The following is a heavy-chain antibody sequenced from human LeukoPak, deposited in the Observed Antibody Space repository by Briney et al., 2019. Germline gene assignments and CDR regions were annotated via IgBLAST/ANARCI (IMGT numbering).Heavy chain of an antibody. V-gene: IGHV1-2*02. CDR2: INPNSGGT. J-gene: IGHJ5*02. CDR3: ARDRKYGVYVGGFDP. D-gene: IGHD4-17*01. CDR1: GYTFTGYY. Sequence: ASVKVSCKASGYTFTGYYMHWVRQAPGQGLEWMGWINPNSGGTNYAQKFQGRVTMTRDTSISTAYMELSRLRSDDTAVYYCARDRKYGVYVGGFDPWGQGTLVTVSS.